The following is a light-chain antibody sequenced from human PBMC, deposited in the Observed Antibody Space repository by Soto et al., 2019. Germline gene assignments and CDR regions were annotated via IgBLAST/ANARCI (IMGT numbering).Light chain of an antibody. CDR3: QKYDRAPFT. Sequence: DVQMTQSPSSLSASVGDRVTLTCRASQGISNHLAWYQQKPGKVPKLLIYGASALQSGVPSRFSGSVSGTDFTLTISSLQPEDVATYYCQKYDRAPFTFGPGTKVDIK. CDR2: GAS. V-gene: IGKV1-27*01. CDR1: QGISNH. J-gene: IGKJ3*01.